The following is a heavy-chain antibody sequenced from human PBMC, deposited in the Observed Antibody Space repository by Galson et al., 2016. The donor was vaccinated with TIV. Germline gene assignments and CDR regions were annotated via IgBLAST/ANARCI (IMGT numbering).Heavy chain of an antibody. D-gene: IGHD3-22*01. J-gene: IGHJ4*02. Sequence: QSGAEVKKPGESLKISCKGSGYSFTSYWIGWVRQMPGKGLEWMGIIYPGDSDTRYSPSFQGQVTISADKSISTAYLQWSGLKASDTAMYYCARRADSSGYYYSLDYWGQGTLVTVSS. CDR1: GYSFTSYW. CDR2: IYPGDSDT. CDR3: ARRADSSGYYYSLDY. V-gene: IGHV5-51*03.